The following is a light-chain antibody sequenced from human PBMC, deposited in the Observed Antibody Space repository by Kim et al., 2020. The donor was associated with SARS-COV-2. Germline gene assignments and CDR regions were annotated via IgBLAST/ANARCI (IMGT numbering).Light chain of an antibody. V-gene: IGKV3-15*01. CDR3: QQYNNWPFT. Sequence: SVSPGERATRSCRASQSVNSNLAWYQQKPGQAPRLLIYGASTRATGIPARFSGSQSGTEFTLTISSLQSEDCAAYYCQQYNNWPFTFGQGTKLEI. CDR2: GAS. J-gene: IGKJ2*01. CDR1: QSVNSN.